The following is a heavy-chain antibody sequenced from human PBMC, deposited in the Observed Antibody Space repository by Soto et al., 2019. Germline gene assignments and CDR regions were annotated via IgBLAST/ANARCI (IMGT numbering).Heavy chain of an antibody. CDR3: AKDRKRMDV. J-gene: IGHJ6*02. V-gene: IGHV3-23*01. CDR1: GFTFSSYG. Sequence: PGGSLRLSCAASGFTFSSYGMSWVRQAPGKGLEWVSVITPSSGSTFYADSVKGRFTISRDNSKNTLYLQMNSLRAEDTAVYYCAKDRKRMDVWGQGTTVTVSS. CDR2: ITPSSGST.